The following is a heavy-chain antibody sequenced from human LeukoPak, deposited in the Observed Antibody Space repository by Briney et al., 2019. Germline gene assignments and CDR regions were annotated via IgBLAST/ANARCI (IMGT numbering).Heavy chain of an antibody. D-gene: IGHD4/OR15-4a*01. J-gene: IGHJ4*02. V-gene: IGHV3-21*01. CDR1: GFTFSSYS. CDR2: ISSSSSYI. CDR3: VRSALAYGGYVDY. Sequence: GGSLRLSCAASGFTFSSYSMNWVRQAPGKGLEWVSSISSSSSYIYYADSVKGRFTISRDNAKNSLYLQMNSLRAEDTAVYYCVRSALAYGGYVDYWGQETLVTVSS.